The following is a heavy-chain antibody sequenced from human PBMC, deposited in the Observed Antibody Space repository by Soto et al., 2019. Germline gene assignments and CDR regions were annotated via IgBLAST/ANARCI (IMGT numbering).Heavy chain of an antibody. Sequence: GASVKVSCKASGYTFTGYYMHWVRQAPGQGLEWMGWINPNSGGTNYAQKFQGWVTMTRDTSISTAYMELSRLRSDDTAVHYCAREAEQYSSSWYPTLPYYYYGMDVWGQGTTATV. CDR1: GYTFTGYY. CDR3: AREAEQYSSSWYPTLPYYYYGMDV. V-gene: IGHV1-2*04. D-gene: IGHD6-13*01. CDR2: INPNSGGT. J-gene: IGHJ6*02.